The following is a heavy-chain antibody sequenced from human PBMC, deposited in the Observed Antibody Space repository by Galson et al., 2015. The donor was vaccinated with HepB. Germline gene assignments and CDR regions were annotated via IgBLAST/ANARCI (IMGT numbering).Heavy chain of an antibody. V-gene: IGHV3-30*18. CDR2: ISYAGSNK. J-gene: IGHJ4*02. CDR3: AKDPYLYSALAGTMAGFDY. Sequence: SLRLSCAASGFTFSNSGMHWVRQAPGKGLEWVAVISYAGSNKYYAGSVKGRFTISRDNSKNTLYLQMNSLRAEDTALYYCAKDPYLYSALAGTMAGFDYWGQGTLVTVSS. D-gene: IGHD6-19*01. CDR1: GFTFSNSG.